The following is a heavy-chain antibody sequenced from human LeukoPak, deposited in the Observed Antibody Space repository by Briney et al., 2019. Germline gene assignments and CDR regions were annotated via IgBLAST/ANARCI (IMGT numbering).Heavy chain of an antibody. V-gene: IGHV4-59*08. D-gene: IGHD6-13*01. CDR2: IYYSEST. Sequence: SETLSLTCTVSGGSIRNYYWSWIRQPPGKGLEWIGYIYYSESTNNNFSLKSRVTISLDTSKDQFSLKLSSVTAADTAVYYCARQRCLGSSCHFDYWGQGTLVTVSS. J-gene: IGHJ4*02. CDR1: GGSIRNYY. CDR3: ARQRCLGSSCHFDY.